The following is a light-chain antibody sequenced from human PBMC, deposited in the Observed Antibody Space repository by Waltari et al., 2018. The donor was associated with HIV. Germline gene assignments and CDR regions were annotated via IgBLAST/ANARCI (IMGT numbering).Light chain of an antibody. Sequence: QSVLTQPPSVSGAPGQRVTISCTGSSSNIGAGYDVHWYQQHPGTAPKLLIYGTSSRPSGVPARVCGAKSGTSASLAITGVQAEDEADYYCQAYDSSLSDVVFGGGTKLTVL. V-gene: IGLV1-40*01. CDR3: QAYDSSLSDVV. CDR1: SSNIGAGYD. CDR2: GTS. J-gene: IGLJ2*01.